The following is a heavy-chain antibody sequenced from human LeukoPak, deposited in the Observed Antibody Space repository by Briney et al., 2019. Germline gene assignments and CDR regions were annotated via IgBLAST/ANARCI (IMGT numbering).Heavy chain of an antibody. CDR1: GFNFGNVY. V-gene: IGHV3-30*09. CDR2: ISYDGSDQ. CDR3: ARGAYGRANSHYFYGLDV. Sequence: PGGSLRLSCVASGFNFGNVYMSWVRQAPGKGLEWVAVISYDGSDQYYADSVKGRFAISRDNLKNTLYLQMDRLRAEDTAVYCCARGAYGRANSHYFYGLDVWGQGATVTVS. J-gene: IGHJ6*02. D-gene: IGHD4-23*01.